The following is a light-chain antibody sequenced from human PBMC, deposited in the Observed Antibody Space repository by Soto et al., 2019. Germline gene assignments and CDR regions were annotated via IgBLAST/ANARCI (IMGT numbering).Light chain of an antibody. Sequence: DIQMTQSPSSLSASLGDRVTITCQSSQNINNYLNWYQQKPGRAPKLLIYDASNLEAGVPSRFRGSGSGTDFTFTISRLQPEDIATYYCQQYENLPTFGQGTRLEI. J-gene: IGKJ5*01. V-gene: IGKV1-33*01. CDR3: QQYENLPT. CDR2: DAS. CDR1: QNINNY.